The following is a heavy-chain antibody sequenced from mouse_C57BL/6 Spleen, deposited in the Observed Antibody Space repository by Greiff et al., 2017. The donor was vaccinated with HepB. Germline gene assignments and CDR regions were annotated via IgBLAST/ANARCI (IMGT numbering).Heavy chain of an antibody. D-gene: IGHD1-1*01. J-gene: IGHJ1*03. Sequence: EVQRVESGPELVKPGASVKISCKASGYSFTGYYMHWVKQSHGNILDWIGYIYPYNGVSSYNQKFKGKATLTVDKSSSTAYMELRSLTSEDSAVYYCARGAYYGSSNWYFDVWGTGTTVTVSS. V-gene: IGHV1-31*01. CDR2: IYPYNGVS. CDR1: GYSFTGYY. CDR3: ARGAYYGSSNWYFDV.